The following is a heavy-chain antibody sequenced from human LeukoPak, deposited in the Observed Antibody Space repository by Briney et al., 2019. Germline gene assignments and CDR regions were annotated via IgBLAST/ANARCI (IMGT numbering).Heavy chain of an antibody. Sequence: GGSLRLSCAASGFTLSSISYGMHWVRQAPGKGLEWVAMISYDGGSTYYTDSVKGRFIISRDISNNAVYLQMNSLRAEDTAVYYCAKDLEYSSGWYDYYGMDVWGQGTTVTVSS. CDR3: AKDLEYSSGWYDYYGMDV. CDR2: ISYDGGST. V-gene: IGHV3-30*04. J-gene: IGHJ6*02. D-gene: IGHD6-19*01. CDR1: GFTLSSISYG.